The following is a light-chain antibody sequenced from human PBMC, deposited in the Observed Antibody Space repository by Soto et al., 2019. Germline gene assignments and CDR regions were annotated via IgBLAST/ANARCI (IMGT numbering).Light chain of an antibody. CDR1: QSVFYSSNNKHY. CDR2: WAS. Sequence: DIVMAQSPDSLAVSLGERAAINCKSSQSVFYSSNNKHYLAWYQQKPGQPPKLLIYWASTRESGVPDRFSGSGSGTNFTLTNSSLQAEDVAVYYCQQYYSTPYTFGQGTKLEIK. J-gene: IGKJ2*01. V-gene: IGKV4-1*01. CDR3: QQYYSTPYT.